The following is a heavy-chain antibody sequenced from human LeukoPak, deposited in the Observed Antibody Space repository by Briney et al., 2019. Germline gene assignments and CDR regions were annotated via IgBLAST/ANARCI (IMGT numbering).Heavy chain of an antibody. D-gene: IGHD1-26*01. CDR1: GFTFDDYG. Sequence: TGGSLRLSCAASGFTFDDYGMSWVRQAPEKGLEWVSGINWSGGSTGYADSVKGRFTISRDNAKNSLYLQMNSLRAEDTALYYCARFQGEGGSYADYWGQGTLVTVSS. CDR2: INWSGGST. CDR3: ARFQGEGGSYADY. J-gene: IGHJ4*02. V-gene: IGHV3-20*04.